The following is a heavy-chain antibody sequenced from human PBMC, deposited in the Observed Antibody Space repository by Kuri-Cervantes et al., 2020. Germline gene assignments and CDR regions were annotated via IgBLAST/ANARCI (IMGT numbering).Heavy chain of an antibody. D-gene: IGHD1/OR15-1a*01. CDR2: IYYSGST. Sequence: GSLRLSCTVSGGSISSYYWSWIRQPPGKGLEWIGYIYYSGSTNYNPSLKSRVTISVDTSKNQFSLKLSSVTAADTAVYYCASNRRTNYDWHFDLWGRGTLVTVSS. J-gene: IGHJ2*01. CDR3: ASNRRTNYDWHFDL. V-gene: IGHV4-59*01. CDR1: GGSISSYY.